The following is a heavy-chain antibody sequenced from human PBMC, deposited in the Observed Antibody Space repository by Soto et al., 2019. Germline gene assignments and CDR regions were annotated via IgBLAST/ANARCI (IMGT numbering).Heavy chain of an antibody. V-gene: IGHV1-69*06. J-gene: IGHJ3*02. CDR1: GGTLSDHG. Sequence: QVRLEQSGAEVKKPGSSVKISCKASGGTLSDHGVSWLRQAPGQGLEWVGGTIPVFNTAKYAPKFQGRVTIAADNSTNIAYMELGSLRSDDTAFYYCARGVYGSGNYYTGPSAFDIWGQGTLVIVYS. CDR3: ARGVYGSGNYYTGPSAFDI. CDR2: TIPVFNTA. D-gene: IGHD3-10*01.